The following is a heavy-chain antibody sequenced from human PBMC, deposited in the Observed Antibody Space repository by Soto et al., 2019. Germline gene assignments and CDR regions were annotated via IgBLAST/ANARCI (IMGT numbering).Heavy chain of an antibody. CDR1: GFTFSSYG. V-gene: IGHV3-30*18. D-gene: IGHD4-4*01. CDR3: AKDTSYSNLYYYGMDV. Sequence: SLILSCAASGFTFSSYGMHWVRQAPGKGLEWVAVISYDGSNKYYADSVKGRFTISRDNSKNTLYLQMNSLRAEDTAVYYCAKDTSYSNLYYYGMDVWGQGTTVTVSS. J-gene: IGHJ6*02. CDR2: ISYDGSNK.